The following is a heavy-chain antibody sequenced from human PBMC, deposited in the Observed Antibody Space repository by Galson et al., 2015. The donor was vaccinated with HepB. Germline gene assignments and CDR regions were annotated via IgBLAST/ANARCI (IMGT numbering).Heavy chain of an antibody. V-gene: IGHV3-48*03. CDR3: ARDSSSSGSLDI. Sequence: SLRLSCAASGFTFSIYDMNWVRQAPGKGLEWVSHIRTTFTTMHYADSVKGRFTISRDNAKNSLYLQMNSLRDEDTAVYYCARDSSSSGSLDIWGQGTLVTVSS. J-gene: IGHJ4*02. CDR2: IRTTFTTM. CDR1: GFTFSIYD. D-gene: IGHD1-26*01.